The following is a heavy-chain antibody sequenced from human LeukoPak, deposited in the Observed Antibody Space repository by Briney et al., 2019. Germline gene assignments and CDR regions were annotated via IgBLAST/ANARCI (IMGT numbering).Heavy chain of an antibody. CDR1: GGSISSSYYY. Sequence: PSETLSLTCTVSGGSISSSYYYWGWIRQPSGKGLEWIGEINHSGSTNYNPSLKSRVTISVDTSKNQFSLKLSSVTAADTAVYYCARPHIAAAGKGGPYYFDYWGQGTLVTVSS. CDR2: INHSGST. CDR3: ARPHIAAAGKGGPYYFDY. V-gene: IGHV4-39*07. D-gene: IGHD6-13*01. J-gene: IGHJ4*02.